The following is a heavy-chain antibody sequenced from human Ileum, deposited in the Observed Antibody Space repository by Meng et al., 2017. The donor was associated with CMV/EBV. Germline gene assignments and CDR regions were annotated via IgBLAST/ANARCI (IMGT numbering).Heavy chain of an antibody. CDR2: FSAYDRNT. J-gene: IGHJ4*02. V-gene: IGHV1-18*01. Sequence: SCKTSGSMFHAYGLSWVRQAPGQGLEWMGCFSAYDRNTKYAQKFQGRVTMTTDTSTSTAYMELRSLRSDDTAVYYCARDLGSGSYYDYWGQGTLVTVSS. D-gene: IGHD3-10*01. CDR3: ARDLGSGSYYDY. CDR1: GSMFHAYG.